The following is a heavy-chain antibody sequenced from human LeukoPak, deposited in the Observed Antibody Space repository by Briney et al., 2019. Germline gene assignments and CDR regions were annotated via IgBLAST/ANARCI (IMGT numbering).Heavy chain of an antibody. CDR1: GGSISSGGSR. V-gene: IGHV4-31*03. CDR2: IYYSGST. CDR3: AREASGPSFDP. D-gene: IGHD6-25*01. Sequence: SQTLSLTCNVSGGSISSGGSRWSWIRQHPGKGLEWIGYIYYSGSTYYNPSLESRLTMSVDTSKNQFSLHLTSVTAADTAVYYCAREASGPSFDPWGQGTLVTVSS. J-gene: IGHJ5*02.